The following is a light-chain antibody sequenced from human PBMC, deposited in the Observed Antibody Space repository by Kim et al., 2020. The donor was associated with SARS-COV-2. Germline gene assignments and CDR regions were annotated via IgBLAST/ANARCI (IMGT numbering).Light chain of an antibody. CDR2: HAS. CDR3: QQYTYWPT. Sequence: SGSPGERATLSCRASQTVSNNVAWYQKKPGQAPRLVIFHASTRATGIPARFSGSGSGTEFTLTISSLQSEDFALYYCQQYTYWPTFGGGTKVDIK. J-gene: IGKJ4*01. V-gene: IGKV3-15*01. CDR1: QTVSNN.